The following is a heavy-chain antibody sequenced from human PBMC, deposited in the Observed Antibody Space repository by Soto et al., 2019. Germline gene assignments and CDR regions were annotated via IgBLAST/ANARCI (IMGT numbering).Heavy chain of an antibody. J-gene: IGHJ4*02. Sequence: PSETLSLTCTVSGDSISSSTYYWGWIRRPPGKALEWIGSNYYSGSTYYSPSLRSRVTISVDTSKNQFSLRLSSVTAADTAVYYCARHFRPVNYYGFSALWLFDYWGQGTLVTVSS. CDR2: NYYSGST. V-gene: IGHV4-39*01. CDR1: GDSISSSTYY. D-gene: IGHD3-10*01. CDR3: ARHFRPVNYYGFSALWLFDY.